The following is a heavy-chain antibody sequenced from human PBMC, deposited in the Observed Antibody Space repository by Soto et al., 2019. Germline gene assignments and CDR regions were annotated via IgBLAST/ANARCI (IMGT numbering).Heavy chain of an antibody. CDR1: GFTFSSYA. V-gene: IGHV3-23*01. D-gene: IGHD3-16*02. CDR3: AKEEAARRDYDYIWGSYRFDAFDI. J-gene: IGHJ3*02. CDR2: ISGSGGST. Sequence: GGSLRLSCAASGFTFSSYAMSWVRQAPGKGLEWVSAISGSGGSTYYADSVKGRFTISRDNSKNTLYLQMNSLRAEDTAVYYCAKEEAARRDYDYIWGSYRFDAFDIWGQGTMVTVSS.